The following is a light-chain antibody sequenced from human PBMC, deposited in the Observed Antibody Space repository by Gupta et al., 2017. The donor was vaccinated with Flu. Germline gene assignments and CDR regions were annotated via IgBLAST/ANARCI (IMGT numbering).Light chain of an antibody. J-gene: IGKJ1*01. CDR1: QSVSSY. V-gene: IGKV3-11*01. CDR2: DAS. CDR3: QQRSNWPKT. Sequence: IVLTQSPATLSLSPGERATLSCRARQSVSSYLAWYQQKPGQAPRLLIYDASNRDTGLPDRFSGSASGTDFTLTISILDPEDFAVYYCQQRSNWPKTFGQGTKVEIK.